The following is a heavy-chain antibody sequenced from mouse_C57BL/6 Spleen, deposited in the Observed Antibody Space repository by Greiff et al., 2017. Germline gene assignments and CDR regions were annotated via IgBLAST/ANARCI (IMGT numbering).Heavy chain of an antibody. V-gene: IGHV14-2*01. CDR2: IDPEDGET. J-gene: IGHJ4*01. CDR1: GFNIKDYY. CDR3: ARSRVNYVYYYAMDY. Sequence: VQLQQSGAELVKPGASVKLSCTASGFNIKDYYMHWVKQRTEQGLEWIGRIDPEDGETKYAQKFQGKATMTADTSSNTAYLQLSSLTSEDAAVYYGARSRVNYVYYYAMDYWGQGTSVTVSS. D-gene: IGHD2-1*01.